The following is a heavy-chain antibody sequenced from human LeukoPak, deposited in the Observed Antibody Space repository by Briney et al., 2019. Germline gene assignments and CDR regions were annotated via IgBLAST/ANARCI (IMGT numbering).Heavy chain of an antibody. V-gene: IGHV1-58*02. J-gene: IGHJ6*02. Sequence: SVKVSCKASGFTFTSSAMQWVRQARGQRLEWIGWIVVGSGNTNYAQKFQERVTITRDMSTSTAYMELSSLRSEDTAVYYCAADLPYYYDSSGYPRRRPYYYYGMDVWSQGTTVTVSS. D-gene: IGHD3-22*01. CDR3: AADLPYYYDSSGYPRRRPYYYYGMDV. CDR2: IVVGSGNT. CDR1: GFTFTSSA.